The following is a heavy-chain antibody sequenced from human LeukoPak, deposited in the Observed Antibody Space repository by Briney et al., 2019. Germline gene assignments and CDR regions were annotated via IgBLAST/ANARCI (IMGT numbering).Heavy chain of an antibody. Sequence: SETLSLTCTVSGGSISSYYWSWIRQPPGKGLEWIGYIYYSGSTNYNPSLKSRVTISVDTSKNQFSLKLSSVTAADTAVYYCARVQGSGWLFDYWGQGTLVTVSS. CDR1: GGSISSYY. CDR2: IYYSGST. D-gene: IGHD6-19*01. J-gene: IGHJ4*02. CDR3: ARVQGSGWLFDY. V-gene: IGHV4-59*01.